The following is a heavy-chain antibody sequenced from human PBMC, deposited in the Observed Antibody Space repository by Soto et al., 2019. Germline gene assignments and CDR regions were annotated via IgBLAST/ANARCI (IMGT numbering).Heavy chain of an antibody. J-gene: IGHJ6*02. CDR3: TRTHYDYVWGSYRYIGYYGMDV. CDR1: GFTFGDYA. V-gene: IGHV3-49*03. D-gene: IGHD3-16*02. Sequence: PGGSLRLSCTASGFTFGDYAMSWFRQAPGKGLEWVGFIRSKAYGGTTEYAASVKGRFTISRDDSKSIAYLQMNSLKTEDTAVYYCTRTHYDYVWGSYRYIGYYGMDVWGQGTTVTVSS. CDR2: IRSKAYGGTT.